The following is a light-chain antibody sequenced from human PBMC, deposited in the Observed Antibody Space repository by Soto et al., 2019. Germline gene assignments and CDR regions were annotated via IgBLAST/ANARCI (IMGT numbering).Light chain of an antibody. Sequence: QSVLTQPPSASGTPGQRVTIPCSGSSSNIGGNYVFWYQHLPGTAPKLLIYRNNQRPSGVPDRFSGSKSGTSASLAISGLRSEDEAEYYCATWDASLSGNVVFGGGTQLTVL. CDR2: RNN. CDR1: SSNIGGNY. CDR3: ATWDASLSGNVV. J-gene: IGLJ7*01. V-gene: IGLV1-47*01.